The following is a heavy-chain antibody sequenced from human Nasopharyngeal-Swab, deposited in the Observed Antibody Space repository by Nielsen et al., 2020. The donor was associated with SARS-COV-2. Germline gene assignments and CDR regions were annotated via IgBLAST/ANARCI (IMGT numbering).Heavy chain of an antibody. J-gene: IGHJ6*02. CDR2: IYPGDSDT. CDR1: GYSFTSYW. CDR3: ARHHGTTPYYYYGMDV. D-gene: IGHD1-7*01. V-gene: IGHV5-51*01. Sequence: GGSLRLSCKGSGYSFTSYWIAWVRQMPGKGLEWMGIIYPGDSDTRYSPSFQGQVTISADKSISTAYLQWSSLKASDTAMYYCARHHGTTPYYYYGMDVWGQGTTVTVSS.